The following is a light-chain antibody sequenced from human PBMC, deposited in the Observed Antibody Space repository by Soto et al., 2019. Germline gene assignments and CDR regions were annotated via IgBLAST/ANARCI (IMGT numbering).Light chain of an antibody. CDR3: EQRSKWPLT. J-gene: IGKJ4*01. Sequence: EIVLTQSPATLSLSPGERATLSCRASQSVSSYLAWYQQKPGQAPRLLIYDASNRATGISARFSGSGSGTDFTLTTSSLEPEDFAVYYCEQRSKWPLTFGGGTKVEIK. V-gene: IGKV3-11*01. CDR1: QSVSSY. CDR2: DAS.